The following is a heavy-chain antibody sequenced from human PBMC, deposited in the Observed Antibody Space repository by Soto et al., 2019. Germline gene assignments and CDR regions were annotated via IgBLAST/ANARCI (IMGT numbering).Heavy chain of an antibody. J-gene: IGHJ4*02. CDR1: GFTFSSFA. Sequence: QVRLVESGGGVVQPGRSLRLSCAASGFTFSSFAMHWVRQAPGKGLEWVAVITSDGTKEYYADSVRGRFTISRDNSGNTGYLPMNSLGGADTAVYYCAKAPWNLAHTADFDFWGQGTVVTVSS. CDR2: ITSDGTKE. D-gene: IGHD1-1*01. CDR3: AKAPWNLAHTADFDF. V-gene: IGHV3-30-3*01.